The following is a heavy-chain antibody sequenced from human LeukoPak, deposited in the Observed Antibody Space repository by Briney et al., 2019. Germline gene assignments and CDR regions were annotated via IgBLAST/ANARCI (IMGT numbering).Heavy chain of an antibody. J-gene: IGHJ4*02. D-gene: IGHD6-19*01. V-gene: IGHV3-74*03. Sequence: RTGGSLRLSCAASGFIFSSYWMHWVRQKPGEGPLWPSRINGDGTSTAYAHSVQGRFIISRDNAKNTLYLQMNSLRVDDTAVYYCTRQWHTPSDYWGQGTVVTVSS. CDR2: INGDGTST. CDR3: TRQWHTPSDY. CDR1: GFIFSSYW.